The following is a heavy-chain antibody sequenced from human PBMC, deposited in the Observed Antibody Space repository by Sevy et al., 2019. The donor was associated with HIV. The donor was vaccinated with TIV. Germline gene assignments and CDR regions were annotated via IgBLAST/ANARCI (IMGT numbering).Heavy chain of an antibody. V-gene: IGHV3-7*01. CDR3: TRVRRPYSSSSGRYSYYYMDV. CDR2: IKEDGSEK. CDR1: GFNFTNYC. Sequence: QLGGSLRLSCAASGFNFTNYCMSWVRQAPGKGLEWVANIKEDGSEKYYVGSVKGRFTISRDNAKNSLYLQMNGLRAEDTTVYYCTRVRRPYSSSSGRYSYYYMDVWGKGTTVTVSS. D-gene: IGHD6-6*01. J-gene: IGHJ6*03.